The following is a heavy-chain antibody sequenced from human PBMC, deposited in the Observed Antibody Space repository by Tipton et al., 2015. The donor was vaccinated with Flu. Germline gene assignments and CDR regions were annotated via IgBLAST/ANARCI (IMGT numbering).Heavy chain of an antibody. D-gene: IGHD2-15*01. Sequence: QLVQSGAEVKKPGSSVKVSCKASGGTFSSYAISWVRQAPGQGLEWMGGIIPIFGTANYAQKFQGRVTITADESTSTAYMELSSLGSEDPAVYYCARRCSGGSCYLDFYGMDVWGQGTPVPASS. CDR3: ARRCSGGSCYLDFYGMDV. V-gene: IGHV1-69*01. CDR1: GGTFSSYA. J-gene: IGHJ6*02. CDR2: IIPIFGTA.